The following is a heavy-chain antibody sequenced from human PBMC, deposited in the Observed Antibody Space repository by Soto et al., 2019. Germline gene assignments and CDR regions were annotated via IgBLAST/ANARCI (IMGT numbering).Heavy chain of an antibody. Sequence: ESGGGLVQPGGSLRLSCAASGFTFSSYDMHWVRQATGKGLEWVSAIGTAGDTYYPGSVKGRFTISRENAKNSLYLQMNSLRAGDTAVYYCARGASNYDFWSGYGDYWGQGTLVTVSS. J-gene: IGHJ4*02. V-gene: IGHV3-13*01. CDR2: IGTAGDT. D-gene: IGHD3-3*01. CDR1: GFTFSSYD. CDR3: ARGASNYDFWSGYGDY.